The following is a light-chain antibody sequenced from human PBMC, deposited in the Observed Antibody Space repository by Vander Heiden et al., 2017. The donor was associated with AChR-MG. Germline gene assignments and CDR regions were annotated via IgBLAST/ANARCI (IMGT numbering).Light chain of an antibody. V-gene: IGLV1-44*01. CDR1: STNIGSNT. J-gene: IGLJ2*01. CDR2: SNN. CDR3: AAWDDSLKVV. Sequence: QSVLTQPLSASGTPGPRVTIPCSGSSTNIGSNTVNWYQQLPGTAPKLLSYSNNQRPAGVPDRFSGSKSGTSASLAISGLQSEDEADYYCAAWDDSLKVVFGGGTKLTVL.